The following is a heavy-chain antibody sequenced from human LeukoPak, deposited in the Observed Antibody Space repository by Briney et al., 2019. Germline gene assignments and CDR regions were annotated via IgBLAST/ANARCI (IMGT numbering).Heavy chain of an antibody. CDR3: ARVRHIVVVTAPSGAFDI. D-gene: IGHD2-21*02. V-gene: IGHV6-1*01. Sequence: SQTLSLTCAISGDSVSSNSAAWNWIRQSPSRGLEWLGRTYYRSKWYNDYAVSVKSRITINPDTSKNQFSLKLSSVTAADTAVYYCARVRHIVVVTAPSGAFDIWGQGTMVTVSS. J-gene: IGHJ3*02. CDR1: GDSVSSNSAA. CDR2: TYYRSKWYN.